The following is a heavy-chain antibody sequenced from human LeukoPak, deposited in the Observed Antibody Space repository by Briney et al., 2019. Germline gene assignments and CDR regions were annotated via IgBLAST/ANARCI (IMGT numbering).Heavy chain of an antibody. Sequence: PSETLSLTCTVSGGSISSYYWSWIRQPPGKGLEWIAYIYNSGSTNYNPSLKSRVTISVDTSKNQFSLKLSSVTAADMAVYYCARAVFRGASYTSYYYYGMDVWGQGTTVTVSS. D-gene: IGHD3-10*01. CDR1: GGSISSYY. CDR2: IYNSGST. J-gene: IGHJ6*02. V-gene: IGHV4-59*01. CDR3: ARAVFRGASYTSYYYYGMDV.